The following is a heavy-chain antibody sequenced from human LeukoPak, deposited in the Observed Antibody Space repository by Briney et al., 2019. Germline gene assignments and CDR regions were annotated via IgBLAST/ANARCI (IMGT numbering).Heavy chain of an antibody. J-gene: IGHJ4*02. CDR2: IYYSGST. CDR1: GGSISSSSYY. V-gene: IGHV4-39*01. D-gene: IGHD5-24*01. CDR3: ARALIDGYSYSLDC. Sequence: SETLSLTCTVSGGSISSSSYYWGWIRQPPGKGLEWIGSIYYSGSTYYNPSLKSRVTISVDTSKNQFSLKLISVTAADTAVYYCARALIDGYSYSLDCWGQGTLDTVSS.